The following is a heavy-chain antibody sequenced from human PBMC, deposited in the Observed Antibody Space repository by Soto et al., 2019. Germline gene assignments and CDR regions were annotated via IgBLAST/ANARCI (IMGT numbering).Heavy chain of an antibody. V-gene: IGHV4-61*01. D-gene: IGHD1-26*01. CDR1: GGSVSSGSYY. J-gene: IGHJ6*02. Sequence: PSETLSLTCTVSGGSVSSGSYYWSWIRQPPGKGLEWIGYIYYSGSTNYNPSLKSRVTISVDTSKNQFSLKLSSVTAADTAVYYCARKGIAGANLYYYGMDVWGQGTTVTVSS. CDR3: ARKGIAGANLYYYGMDV. CDR2: IYYSGST.